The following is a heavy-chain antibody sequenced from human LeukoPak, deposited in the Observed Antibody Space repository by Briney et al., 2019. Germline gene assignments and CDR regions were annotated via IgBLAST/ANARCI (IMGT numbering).Heavy chain of an antibody. D-gene: IGHD6-13*01. CDR1: GFTFSHYS. V-gene: IGHV3-21*01. CDR3: ARESRSIAAAGAFDY. Sequence: GGCLRLSCAASGFTFSHYSMNWVRQAAGRGLEWVSSISSSSSYIYYADSVKGRFTISRDNAKNSLYLQMNSLRAEDTAVYYCARESRSIAAAGAFDYWGQGTLVTVSS. J-gene: IGHJ4*02. CDR2: ISSSSSYI.